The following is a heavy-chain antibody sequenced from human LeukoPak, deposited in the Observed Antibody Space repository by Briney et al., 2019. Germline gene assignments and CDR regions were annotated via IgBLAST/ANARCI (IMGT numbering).Heavy chain of an antibody. CDR3: ARGRTIMTGYYPPLGFDP. CDR1: GGSFSGYY. V-gene: IGHV4-34*01. D-gene: IGHD3-9*01. CDR2: INHSGST. Sequence: PSETLSLTCAVYGGSFSGYYWSWIRQPPGKGLEWMGEINHSGSTNYNPSLKSRVTISVDTSKNQFSLMLSSVTAADTAVYYCARGRTIMTGYYPPLGFDPWGQGTLVTVSS. J-gene: IGHJ5*02.